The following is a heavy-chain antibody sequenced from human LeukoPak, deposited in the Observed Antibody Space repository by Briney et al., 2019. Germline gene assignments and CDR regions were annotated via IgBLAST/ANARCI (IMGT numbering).Heavy chain of an antibody. CDR1: GGSFSGYY. J-gene: IGHJ5*02. D-gene: IGHD6-19*01. CDR3: ARVHRYSSGWSHVRPYSWFDP. Sequence: SETLSLTCAVYGGSFSGYYWSWIRQPPGKGLEWIGEINHSGSTDYNPSLKSRVTISVDTSKNQFSLKLSSVTAADTAVYYCARVHRYSSGWSHVRPYSWFDPWGQGTLVTVSS. CDR2: INHSGST. V-gene: IGHV4-34*01.